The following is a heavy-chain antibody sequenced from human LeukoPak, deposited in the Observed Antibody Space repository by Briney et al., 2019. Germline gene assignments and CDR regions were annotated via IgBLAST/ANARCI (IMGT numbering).Heavy chain of an antibody. CDR1: GFTFSSYS. CDR3: ARDHHDSSGYPY. V-gene: IGHV3-21*01. CDR2: ISSSSSYI. D-gene: IGHD3-22*01. J-gene: IGHJ4*02. Sequence: GGSLRLSCAASGFTFSSYSMNWVRQAPGKGLKWVSSISSSSSYIYYADSVKGRFTISRDNAKNSLYLQMNSLRAEDTAVYYCARDHHDSSGYPYWGQGTLVTVSS.